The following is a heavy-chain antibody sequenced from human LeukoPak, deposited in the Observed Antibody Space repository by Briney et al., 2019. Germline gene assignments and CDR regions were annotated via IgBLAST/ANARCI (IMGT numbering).Heavy chain of an antibody. CDR3: ARSVTGANNWFDP. D-gene: IGHD1-20*01. CDR1: GGSVSPYY. J-gene: IGHJ5*02. V-gene: IGHV4-4*09. Sequence: SETRSLTCTASGGSVSPYYWSWIRQPPGKGLEWVGIIYSSGTTYYNPSLTSRVTISIDTSKNQFSLKLTSVTAADTAVYYCARSVTGANNWFDPWGQGTLVTVSS. CDR2: IYSSGTT.